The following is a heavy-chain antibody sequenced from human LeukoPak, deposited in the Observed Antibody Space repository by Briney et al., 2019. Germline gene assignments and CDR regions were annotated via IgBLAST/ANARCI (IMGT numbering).Heavy chain of an antibody. CDR2: ISAYNGNT. Sequence: ASVKVSCKASGYTFTSYGISWVRQAPGQGLEWIGWISAYNGNTNYAQKLQGRVTMTTDTSTSTAYMELRSLRSDDTAVYYCARDLGSSWYDAARPGGYWGQGTLVTVSS. J-gene: IGHJ4*02. D-gene: IGHD6-13*01. V-gene: IGHV1-18*01. CDR1: GYTFTSYG. CDR3: ARDLGSSWYDAARPGGY.